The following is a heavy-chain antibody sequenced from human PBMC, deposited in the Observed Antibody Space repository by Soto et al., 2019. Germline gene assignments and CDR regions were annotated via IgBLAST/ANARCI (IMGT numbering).Heavy chain of an antibody. V-gene: IGHV4-59*01. CDR2: IYYRGSN. D-gene: IGHD2-2*02. Sequence: PSETLSLTCTVSGGSITSYYWSWIRQPPGKGLEWIAYIYYRGSNTYNPSLESRVTMSVDTSKNQFSLNLSSVTAADTAVYYCARTTYTTSNYFDHWGHGTLVTVSS. J-gene: IGHJ4*01. CDR3: ARTTYTTSNYFDH. CDR1: GGSITSYY.